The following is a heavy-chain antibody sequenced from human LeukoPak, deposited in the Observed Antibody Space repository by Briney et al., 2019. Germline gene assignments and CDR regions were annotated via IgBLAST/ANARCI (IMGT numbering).Heavy chain of an antibody. CDR2: ISAHKGDT. J-gene: IGHJ4*02. CDR1: GYTFTTYG. CDR3: VIAATLGPYYFDY. V-gene: IGHV1-18*01. Sequence: ASLKVSCKTSGYTFTTYGISWLRQTPGQGLEWMGWISAHKGDTEYAQKFQGRVTMTRDTSTSTAYMELRSLRSDDTAVYYCVIAATLGPYYFDYWGQGTLVTVSS. D-gene: IGHD6-13*01.